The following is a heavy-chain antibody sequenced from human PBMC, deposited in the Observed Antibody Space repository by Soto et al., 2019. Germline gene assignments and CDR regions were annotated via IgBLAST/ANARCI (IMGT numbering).Heavy chain of an antibody. Sequence: SETLSLTCTVSGGSVSSGSYYCSWIRQPPGKGLEWIGYIYYSGSTNYNPSLKSRVTISVDTSKNQFSLKLSSVTAADTAVYYCARERGRSSDYWGQGTLVTVSS. CDR2: IYYSGST. CDR1: GGSVSSGSYY. J-gene: IGHJ4*02. D-gene: IGHD6-6*01. CDR3: ARERGRSSDY. V-gene: IGHV4-61*01.